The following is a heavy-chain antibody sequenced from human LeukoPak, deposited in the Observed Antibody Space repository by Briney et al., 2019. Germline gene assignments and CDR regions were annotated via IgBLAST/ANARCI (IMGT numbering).Heavy chain of an antibody. CDR1: GGSFSGYY. J-gene: IGHJ4*02. CDR3: ARGPTVTTLNY. V-gene: IGHV4-34*01. CDR2: INHSGST. Sequence: SETLSLTCAVSGGSFSGYYWSWIRQPPGKGLEWIGEINHSGSTNYNPSLKSRVTISVDTSKNQFSLKLSSVTAADTAVYYCARGPTVTTLNYWGQGTLVTVSS. D-gene: IGHD4-17*01.